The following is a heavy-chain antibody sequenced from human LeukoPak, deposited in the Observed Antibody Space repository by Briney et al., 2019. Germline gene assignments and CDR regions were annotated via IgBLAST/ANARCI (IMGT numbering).Heavy chain of an antibody. Sequence: KSGESLKISCKGSGYSFTNCWISWVRQMPGKGLEWMGRIDPSDSYTNYSPSFQGHVTISADKSISTAYLQWSSLKASDTAMYYCARVRGGSYGYWGQGTLVTVSS. D-gene: IGHD1-26*01. CDR2: IDPSDSYT. CDR3: ARVRGGSYGY. J-gene: IGHJ4*02. V-gene: IGHV5-10-1*01. CDR1: GYSFTNCW.